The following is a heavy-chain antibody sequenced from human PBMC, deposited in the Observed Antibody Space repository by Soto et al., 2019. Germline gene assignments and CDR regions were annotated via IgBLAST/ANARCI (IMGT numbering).Heavy chain of an antibody. V-gene: IGHV3-30*09. Sequence: QVQLVESGGGVVQPGRSLRVSCAASGFTFSSYAMHWVRQAPGKGLEWVAVISYDGSNDYFADFVEGRFAISRDNSKNTLYLQMNSLRPEDTAVYYCARRRDGSGSYDYWGQGTLVTVSS. CDR1: GFTFSSYA. D-gene: IGHD3-10*01. J-gene: IGHJ4*02. CDR3: ARRRDGSGSYDY. CDR2: ISYDGSND.